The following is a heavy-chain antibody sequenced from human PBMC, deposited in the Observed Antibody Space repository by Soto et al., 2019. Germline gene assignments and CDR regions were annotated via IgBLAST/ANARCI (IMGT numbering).Heavy chain of an antibody. Sequence: GGSLRLSCAASWFTVSSNYIICVRQSPCKWLEWVSLIYGGGSTYYADSVKGRFTISRDNSKNALYLQMNSLRAEDTAVYYCARGSLTMVRGVITVPDYWGQGTLVTVSS. D-gene: IGHD3-10*01. CDR3: ARGSLTMVRGVITVPDY. V-gene: IGHV3-53*01. CDR1: WFTVSSNY. J-gene: IGHJ4*02. CDR2: IYGGGST.